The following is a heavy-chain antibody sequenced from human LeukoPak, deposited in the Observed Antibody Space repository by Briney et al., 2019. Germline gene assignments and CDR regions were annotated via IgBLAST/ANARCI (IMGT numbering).Heavy chain of an antibody. V-gene: IGHV3-48*04. CDR2: ITFSSDTI. J-gene: IGHJ6*03. CDR3: ARVPVDFWSGSDDYFYYMDV. Sequence: PVGALRLSCAGPGFTFSRFSINWVRQAPGRGLEWISYITFSSDTIYSTDSVKGRFTTSRDNAKNSLYLQMSSLRAEDTAVYYCARVPVDFWSGSDDYFYYMDVWGKGTTVTVSS. CDR1: GFTFSRFS. D-gene: IGHD3-3*01.